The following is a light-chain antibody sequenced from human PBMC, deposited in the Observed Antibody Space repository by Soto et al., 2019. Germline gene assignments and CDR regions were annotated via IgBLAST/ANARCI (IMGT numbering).Light chain of an antibody. CDR1: SSDIGAYNY. CDR3: ASHAGSSWV. CDR2: EVS. J-gene: IGLJ3*02. Sequence: QSVLTQPPSASGSRGQSVTISCTGTSSDIGAYNYVSWYQQHPGKVPKVLISEVSKRPSGVPDRFSGSKSGNTASLTVSGLQAEDEGDYYCASHAGSSWVFGGGTKLTVL. V-gene: IGLV2-8*01.